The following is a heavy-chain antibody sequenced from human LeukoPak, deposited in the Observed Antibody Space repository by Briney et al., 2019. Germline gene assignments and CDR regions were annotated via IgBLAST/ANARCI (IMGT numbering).Heavy chain of an antibody. CDR1: GFTFSSYW. J-gene: IGHJ6*02. V-gene: IGHV3-7*01. CDR3: ARLTYDYDFWSGYYPQYYYYGMDV. D-gene: IGHD3-3*01. CDR2: IKQDGSEK. Sequence: GGSLRLSCAASGFTFSSYWMSWVRQAPGKGLEWVANIKQDGSEKYYVDSVKGRFTISRDNAKNSLYLQMNSLRAEDTAVYYCARLTYDYDFWSGYYPQYYYYGMDVWGQGTLVTVSS.